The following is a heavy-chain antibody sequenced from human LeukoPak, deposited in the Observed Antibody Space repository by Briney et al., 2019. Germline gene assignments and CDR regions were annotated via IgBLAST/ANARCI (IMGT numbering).Heavy chain of an antibody. V-gene: IGHV4-34*01. CDR1: GGSFRDYY. Sequence: SKTLSLTCAVYGGSFRDYYWSWIRQPPGKGLEWIGEINHDGTTNYNPSLKSRVIMSVDASKSQFFPTLTPVTAADTAVYYCAREGAYTNFVNRFDAWGQGTLVTVSS. CDR2: INHDGTT. J-gene: IGHJ5*02. CDR3: AREGAYTNFVNRFDA. D-gene: IGHD2-2*02.